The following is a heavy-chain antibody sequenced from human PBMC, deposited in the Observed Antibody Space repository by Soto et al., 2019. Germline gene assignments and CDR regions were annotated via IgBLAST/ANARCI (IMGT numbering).Heavy chain of an antibody. J-gene: IGHJ4*02. CDR1: GGTFSSYT. CDR2: IIPILGIA. D-gene: IGHD4-17*01. CDR3: AWGGGGDYGDKGRFDY. V-gene: IGHV1-69*02. Sequence: QVQLVQSGAEVKKPGSSVKVSCKASGGTFSSYTISWVRQAPGQGLEWMGRIIPILGIANYAQKFQGRVTMTAGKFASTAYMELGSLRSGDTGVYYCAWGGGGDYGDKGRFDYWGQGTLVTVSS.